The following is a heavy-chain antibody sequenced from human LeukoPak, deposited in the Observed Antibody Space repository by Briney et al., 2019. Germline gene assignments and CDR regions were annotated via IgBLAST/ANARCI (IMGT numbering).Heavy chain of an antibody. V-gene: IGHV4-59*01. J-gene: IGHJ6*03. Sequence: KSSETLSLTCTVSGGSISSYYWSWIRQPPGKGLEWIGYIYYSGSTNYNPSLKSRVTISVDTSKKQFSLKLSSVTAADTAVYYCARGESLVPGQHYYYYMDVWGKGTTVTVSS. CDR2: IYYSGST. CDR1: GGSISSYY. D-gene: IGHD2-21*02. CDR3: ARGESLVPGQHYYYYMDV.